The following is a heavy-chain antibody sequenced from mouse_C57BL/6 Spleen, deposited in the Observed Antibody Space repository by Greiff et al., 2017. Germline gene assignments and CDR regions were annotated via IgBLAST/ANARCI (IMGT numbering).Heavy chain of an antibody. D-gene: IGHD4-1*01. J-gene: IGHJ3*01. CDR1: GFTFSDYY. V-gene: IGHV5-12*01. CDR2: ISNGGGST. CDR3: ARRDWDSSWFAY. Sequence: EVMLVESGGGLVQPGGSLKLSCAASGFTFSDYYMYWVRQTPEKRLEWVAYISNGGGSTYYPHTVKGRFTISRDNAKNTLYLQMSRLKSEDTAMYYCARRDWDSSWFAYWGQGTLVTVSA.